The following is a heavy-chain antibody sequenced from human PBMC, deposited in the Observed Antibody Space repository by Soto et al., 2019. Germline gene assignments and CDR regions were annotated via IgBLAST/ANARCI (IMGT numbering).Heavy chain of an antibody. J-gene: IGHJ6*03. CDR2: MNPNSGNT. CDR3: ARGERGYSGYDRADYYYYYYMDV. Sequence: ASVKVSCKASGYTFTSYDINWVRQATGQGLEWMGWMNPNSGNTGYAQKFQGRVTMTRNTSISTAYMELSSLRSEDTAVYYCARGERGYSGYDRADYYYYYYMDVWGKGTTVTVSS. CDR1: GYTFTSYD. V-gene: IGHV1-8*01. D-gene: IGHD5-12*01.